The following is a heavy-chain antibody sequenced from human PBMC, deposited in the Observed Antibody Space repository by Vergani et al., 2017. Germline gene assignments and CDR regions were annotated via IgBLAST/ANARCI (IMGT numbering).Heavy chain of an antibody. D-gene: IGHD4-17*01. V-gene: IGHV1-69*09. J-gene: IGHJ4*02. CDR1: GGTFSSYA. CDR3: AREPTSRYGQREFDY. Sequence: QVQLVQSGAEVKKPGSSVKVSCKASGGTFSSYAISWVRQAPGQGLEWMGRIIPILGIANYAQKFQGRVTITADKSTSTAYMELSSLRSEDTAVYYCAREPTSRYGQREFDYWGQGTLVTVSS. CDR2: IIPILGIA.